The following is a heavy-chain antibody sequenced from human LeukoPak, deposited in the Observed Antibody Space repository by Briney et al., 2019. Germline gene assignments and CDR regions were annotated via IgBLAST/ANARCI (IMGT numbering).Heavy chain of an antibody. CDR3: AKGLGYCSSTSCYNWFDP. Sequence: GGSLRLSCAASGFSFTTYWMSWVRQAPGKGLEWVASINQGETEKYYVDSVKGRFTISRDNGKNSLYLQMNSLRAEDTAVYYCAKGLGYCSSTSCYNWFDPWGQGTLVTVSS. D-gene: IGHD2-2*01. CDR2: INQGETEK. J-gene: IGHJ5*02. CDR1: GFSFTTYW. V-gene: IGHV3-7*03.